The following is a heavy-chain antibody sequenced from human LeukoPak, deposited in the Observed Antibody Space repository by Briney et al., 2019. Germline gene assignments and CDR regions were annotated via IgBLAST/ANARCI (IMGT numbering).Heavy chain of an antibody. D-gene: IGHD2-21*02. Sequence: PSETLSLTCTVSGGSISSYHLSWIRQSPGKGLEWIGCIYDSGSTDYNPSLKSRVTISVDTSKNQFSLKLSSVTAADTAVYYCARHGHHGDHDYWGQGTLVIVSS. CDR1: GGSISSYH. CDR3: ARHGHHGDHDY. J-gene: IGHJ4*02. V-gene: IGHV4-59*08. CDR2: IYDSGST.